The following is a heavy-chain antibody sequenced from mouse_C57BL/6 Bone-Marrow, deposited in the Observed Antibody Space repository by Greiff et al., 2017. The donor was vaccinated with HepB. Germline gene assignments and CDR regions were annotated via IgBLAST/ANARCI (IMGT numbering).Heavy chain of an antibody. J-gene: IGHJ4*01. V-gene: IGHV1-58*01. Sequence: VHVKQSGAELVRPGSSVKMSCKTSGYTFTSYGINWVKQRPGQGLEWIGYIYIGNGYTEYNEKLKGKATLTSDTSSSTAYMQLSSLTSEDSAIYFCTAQGARVYYYAMDYWGQGTSVTVSS. D-gene: IGHD3-2*02. CDR2: IYIGNGYT. CDR3: TAQGARVYYYAMDY. CDR1: GYTFTSYG.